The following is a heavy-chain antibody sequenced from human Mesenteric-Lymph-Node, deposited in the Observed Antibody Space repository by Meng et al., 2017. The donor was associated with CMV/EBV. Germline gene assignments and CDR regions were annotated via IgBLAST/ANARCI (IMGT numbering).Heavy chain of an antibody. CDR3: IRDLVGKRDD. J-gene: IGHJ4*02. Sequence: VEFGGGVAHHGGCLMLSCVHSVFTFPGYWRHWVRQVPGEGLGWVSRINTVRSITTYADSVKGRFTISRDNAKSTLYLQMSDLRADDSAVYYCIRDLVGKRDDWGQETLVTVSS. V-gene: IGHV3-74*01. D-gene: IGHD5-24*01. CDR1: VFTFPGYW. CDR2: INTVRSIT.